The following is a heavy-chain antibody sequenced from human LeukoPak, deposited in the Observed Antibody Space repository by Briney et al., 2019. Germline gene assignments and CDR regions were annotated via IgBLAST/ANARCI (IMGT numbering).Heavy chain of an antibody. CDR1: GYTFNGHH. CDR2: INPHSSGT. CDR3: ARGIYNDF. J-gene: IGHJ4*02. V-gene: IGHV1-2*02. D-gene: IGHD3-10*01. Sequence: ASVKVSCKASGYTFNGHHIHWVPRAPGQGLEWMGWINPHSSGTNYAQNFQGRVNMSRDTSISTAYMELLRLRSDVTAVYYCARGIYNDFWGEGPLGSVS.